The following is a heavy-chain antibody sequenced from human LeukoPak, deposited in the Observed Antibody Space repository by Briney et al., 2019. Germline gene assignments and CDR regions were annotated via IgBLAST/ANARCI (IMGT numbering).Heavy chain of an antibody. D-gene: IGHD2-15*01. CDR3: AREPPYCSGGSCYFSYFVDY. J-gene: IGHJ4*02. V-gene: IGHV4-38-2*02. Sequence: SETLSLTCTVSGYSISSGYYWGWIRQPPGKGLEWIGSIYHSGSTYYNPSLKSRVTISVDTSKNQFSLKLSSVTAADTAVYYCAREPPYCSGGSCYFSYFVDYWGQGTLVTVSS. CDR2: IYHSGST. CDR1: GYSISSGYY.